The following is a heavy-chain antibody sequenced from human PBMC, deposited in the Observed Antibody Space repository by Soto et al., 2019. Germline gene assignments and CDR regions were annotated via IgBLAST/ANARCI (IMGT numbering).Heavy chain of an antibody. J-gene: IGHJ4*02. CDR3: ARYYGSGSYYLAYYYDSSGFVDLGFDY. D-gene: IGHD3-10*01. V-gene: IGHV4-39*01. Sequence: PSETLSLTCTFSGGSIISSSYYWGWIRQPPGKGLEWIGSIYYSGSTYYNPSLKSRVTISVDTSKNQFSLKLSSVTAADTAVYYCARYYGSGSYYLAYYYDSSGFVDLGFDYWGQGTLVTVSS. CDR1: GGSIISSSYY. CDR2: IYYSGST.